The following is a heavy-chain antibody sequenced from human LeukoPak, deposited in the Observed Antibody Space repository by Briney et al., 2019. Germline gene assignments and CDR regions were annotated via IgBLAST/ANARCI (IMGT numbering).Heavy chain of an antibody. V-gene: IGHV4-4*02. CDR3: ARVRDSGYDLRAIDY. CDR2: IYHSGST. D-gene: IGHD5-12*01. CDR1: GGSISSSNW. Sequence: SETLSLTCAVSGGSISSSNWWSWVRQPPGKGLEWIGEIYHSGSTNYNPSLKSRVTISVDKSKNQFSLKLSSVTAADTAVYYCARVRDSGYDLRAIDYWGQGTLVTVSS. J-gene: IGHJ4*02.